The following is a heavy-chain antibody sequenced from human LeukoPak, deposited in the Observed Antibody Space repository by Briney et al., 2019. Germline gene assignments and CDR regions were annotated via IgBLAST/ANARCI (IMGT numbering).Heavy chain of an antibody. CDR2: ISPSGDIT. J-gene: IGHJ4*02. Sequence: PGGSLRLSCAASGFIFSSHGMNWVRQAPGKGLEWVSGISPSGDITYYADSVKGRFTISRDNSKNTLYLQMNSLRAEDTAVYYCANNPDPNDYWGQGTLVTVSS. CDR1: GFIFSSHG. V-gene: IGHV3-23*01. CDR3: ANNPDPNDY.